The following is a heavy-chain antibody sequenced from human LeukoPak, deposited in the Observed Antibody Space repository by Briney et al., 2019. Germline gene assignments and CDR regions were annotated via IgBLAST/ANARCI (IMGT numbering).Heavy chain of an antibody. CDR2: IIPIFGTA. CDR3: ARDRGRRTAAGTYYYYGMDV. CDR1: GSTLSRYA. Sequence: CCEVGGSTLSRYAMSWVGQAPGQGLEWMGGIIPIFGTANYAQKFQGRVTITADESTSTAYMELSSLRSEDTAVYYCARDRGRRTAAGTYYYYGMDVWGKGTTVTVSS. J-gene: IGHJ6*04. V-gene: IGHV1-69*01. D-gene: IGHD6-13*01.